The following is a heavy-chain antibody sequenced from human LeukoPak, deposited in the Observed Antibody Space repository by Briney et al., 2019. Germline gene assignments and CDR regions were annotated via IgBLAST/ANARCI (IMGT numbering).Heavy chain of an antibody. J-gene: IGHJ4*02. D-gene: IGHD3-10*01. CDR3: ARFGTY. V-gene: IGHV4-34*01. CDR1: GGSFSGYF. CDR2: INPSGSA. Sequence: PSETLSLTCAVSGGSFSGYFWSWIRQRPGKGLEWIGEINPSGSANYNPSLKSRVTISVDTSKNQFSLKLSSVTAADTAVYYCARFGTYWGQGTLVTVSS.